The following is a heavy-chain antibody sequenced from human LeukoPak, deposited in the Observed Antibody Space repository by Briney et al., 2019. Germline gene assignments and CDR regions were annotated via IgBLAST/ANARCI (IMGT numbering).Heavy chain of an antibody. J-gene: IGHJ4*02. CDR1: GGTFSSYA. Sequence: GSSVKVSCKASGGTFSSYAFSWARQAPGQRLELMGGIIPIFGTANYAQTFQGRVTITADESTSTAYMELSSLRSEDTAVYYCARTDASGWYGVFDYWGQGTLVTVSS. CDR2: IIPIFGTA. V-gene: IGHV1-69*01. CDR3: ARTDASGWYGVFDY. D-gene: IGHD6-19*01.